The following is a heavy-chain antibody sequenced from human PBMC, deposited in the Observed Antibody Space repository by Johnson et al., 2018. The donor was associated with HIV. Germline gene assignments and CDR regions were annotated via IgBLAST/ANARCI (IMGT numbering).Heavy chain of an antibody. CDR2: IKQDGSEK. V-gene: IGHV3-7*05. D-gene: IGHD4-23*01. J-gene: IGHJ3*02. Sequence: VKLVESGGGLVQPGGSLRLSCAASGFTFSSYWMSWVRQAPGKGLEWVANIKQDGSEKYYVDSVKGRFTISRDNAKNSLYLQMNSLRAEDTAVYYCARPTTVEKGEDAFDIWGQGTMVTVSS. CDR1: GFTFSSYW. CDR3: ARPTTVEKGEDAFDI.